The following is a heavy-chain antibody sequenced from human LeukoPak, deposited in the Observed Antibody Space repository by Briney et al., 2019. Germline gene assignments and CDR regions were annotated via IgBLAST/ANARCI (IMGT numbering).Heavy chain of an antibody. CDR1: GGSIISNHF. CDR3: ARRTVDTSLVTWFDP. Sequence: SETLSLTCTVSGGSIISNHFWGWIRQPPGKGLEWIGSIYYSGITYYNTSLKSRVTMAVDTSKNQISLHLSSVIAADTAVYYCARRTVDTSLVTWFDPWGQGTLVVVSS. CDR2: IYYSGIT. J-gene: IGHJ5*02. D-gene: IGHD5-18*01. V-gene: IGHV4-39*01.